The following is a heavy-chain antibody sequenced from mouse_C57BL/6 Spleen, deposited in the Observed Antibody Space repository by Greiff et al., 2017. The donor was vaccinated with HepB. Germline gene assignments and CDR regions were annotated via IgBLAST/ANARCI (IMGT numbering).Heavy chain of an antibody. CDR3: ARDGGDVTY. Sequence: EVKLMESGGGLVKPGGSLKLSCAASGFTFSSYAMSWVRQTPEKRLEWVATISDGGSYTYYPDNVKGRFTISRDNAKNNLYLQMSHLKSEDTAMYYCARDGGDVTYWGQGTTLTVSS. V-gene: IGHV5-4*03. D-gene: IGHD2-1*01. CDR1: GFTFSSYA. CDR2: ISDGGSYT. J-gene: IGHJ2*01.